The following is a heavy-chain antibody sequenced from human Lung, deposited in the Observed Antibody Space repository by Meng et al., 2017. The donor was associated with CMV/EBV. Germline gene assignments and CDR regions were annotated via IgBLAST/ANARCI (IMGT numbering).Heavy chain of an antibody. J-gene: IGHJ5*02. CDR1: GYSFSNYW. CDR2: IYPGDSDT. CDR3: ARRGMMTTRGYWFDP. D-gene: IGHD4-17*01. V-gene: IGHV5-51*01. Sequence: GXSXKISXEGSGYSFSNYWIDWVRQMPGKGLEWMGSIYPGDSDTRYSPSFQGQVTISADESIRTAYLQWSTLKASDTAIYYCARRGMMTTRGYWFDPWGQGTXVTVSS.